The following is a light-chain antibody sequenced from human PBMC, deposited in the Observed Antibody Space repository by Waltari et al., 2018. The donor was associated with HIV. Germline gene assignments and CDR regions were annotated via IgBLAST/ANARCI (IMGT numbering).Light chain of an antibody. CDR2: GAS. CDR1: QKISRY. Sequence: IQMTQSPSALSASVGDTVTITCRASQKISRYLNWYQKKVGEAPKLLVYGASSLQCGVPARFRGSGSGSEYFLSISSLKSDDFATYFCQQSYGAPFTFG. J-gene: IGKJ5*01. CDR3: QQSYGAPFT. V-gene: IGKV1-39*01.